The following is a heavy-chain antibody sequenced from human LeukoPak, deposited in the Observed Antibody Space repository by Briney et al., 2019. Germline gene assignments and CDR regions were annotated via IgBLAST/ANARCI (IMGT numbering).Heavy chain of an antibody. CDR2: ISYDESDK. D-gene: IGHD2-15*01. J-gene: IGHJ6*02. CDR3: AKGVVAATNAAYYGMDV. Sequence: GGSLRLSCAASGFTFSNYGMHWVRGAPGKGREGVTVISYDESDKYYADSVKGRFTISRDNSKNTLYLQMNSLRPEDTAVYYCAKGVVAATNAAYYGMDVWGQGTTVTVSS. V-gene: IGHV3-30*18. CDR1: GFTFSNYG.